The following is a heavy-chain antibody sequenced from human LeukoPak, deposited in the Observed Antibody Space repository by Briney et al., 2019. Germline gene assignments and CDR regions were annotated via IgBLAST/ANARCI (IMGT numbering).Heavy chain of an antibody. CDR2: XSXXXGTI. D-gene: IGHD3-22*01. V-gene: IGHV3-9*01. CDR3: AKGAPKVYSDSSGYYVSYDY. J-gene: IGHJ4*02. Sequence: GRSLRLSCAASGFNFDDYAMYWVRQAPGKGLEFXXXXSXXXGTIGYTDSVKGRFTISRDNAKNSLYLQMNSLRAEDTALYYCAKGAPKVYSDSSGYYVSYDYWGQGTLVTVSS. CDR1: GFNFDDYA.